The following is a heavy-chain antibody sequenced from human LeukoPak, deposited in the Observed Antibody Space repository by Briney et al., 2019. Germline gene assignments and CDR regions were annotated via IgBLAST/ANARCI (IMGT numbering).Heavy chain of an antibody. Sequence: GGSLRLSCAASGFTFSNYAMSWFRQAPGKGLEWVGFIRSKAYGGTTEYAASVKGRFTISRDDSKSIAYLQMNSLKTEDTAVYYCTRVGDFWSGYYLGRDYWGQGTLVTVSS. CDR1: GFTFSNYA. CDR2: IRSKAYGGTT. J-gene: IGHJ4*02. V-gene: IGHV3-49*03. D-gene: IGHD3-3*01. CDR3: TRVGDFWSGYYLGRDY.